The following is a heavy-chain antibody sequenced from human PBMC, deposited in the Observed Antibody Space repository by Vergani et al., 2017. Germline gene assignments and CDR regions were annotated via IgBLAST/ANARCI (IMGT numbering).Heavy chain of an antibody. Sequence: EVQLVESGGGLVKPGASLTLSCAASGFSFRSYAMGWVRQAPGKGLEWVSLISSSSGDKYYADFVKGRFTISRDNTGNTLFLQMNNLNVEDTAKYYCTKSPGFGDVFDFWGQGAVVSVSS. D-gene: IGHD3-10*01. V-gene: IGHV3-23*04. J-gene: IGHJ4*02. CDR1: GFSFRSYA. CDR2: ISSSSGDK. CDR3: TKSPGFGDVFDF.